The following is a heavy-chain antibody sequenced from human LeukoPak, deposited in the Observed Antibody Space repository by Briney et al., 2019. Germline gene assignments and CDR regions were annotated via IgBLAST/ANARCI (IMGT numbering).Heavy chain of an antibody. V-gene: IGHV1-18*01. CDR2: ISAYNGNT. Sequence: ASVKVSCKASGYTFTSYGISWVRQAPGQGLEWMGWISAYNGNTNYAQKLQGRVTMTTDTSTSTAYMELRSLRSDDTAVYYCARELGSGTYQLPYFDYWGQGTLVTVSS. D-gene: IGHD3-10*01. J-gene: IGHJ4*02. CDR3: ARELGSGTYQLPYFDY. CDR1: GYTFTSYG.